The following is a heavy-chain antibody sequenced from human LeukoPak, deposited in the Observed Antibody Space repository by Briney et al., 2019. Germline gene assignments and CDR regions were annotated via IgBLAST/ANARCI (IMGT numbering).Heavy chain of an antibody. CDR2: INHSGST. D-gene: IGHD3-10*01. J-gene: IGHJ3*02. Sequence: PSETLSLTCAVYGGSFSGYYWSWIRQPPGKGLEWIGEINHSGSTNYNPSLKSRVTISVDTSKNQFSLKLSSVTAADTAVYYCARGPGPDGLWFGELSNDAFDIWGQGTMVTVSS. CDR3: ARGPGPDGLWFGELSNDAFDI. V-gene: IGHV4-34*01. CDR1: GGSFSGYY.